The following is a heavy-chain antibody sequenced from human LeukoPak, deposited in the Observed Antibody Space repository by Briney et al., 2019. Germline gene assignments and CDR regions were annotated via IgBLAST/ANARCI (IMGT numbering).Heavy chain of an antibody. J-gene: IGHJ4*02. CDR1: GFTVSDNY. CDR2: VYTGDNT. V-gene: IGHV3-53*01. CDR3: ARDREAGTSASRFDY. Sequence: GGSLRLSCAASGFTVSDNYMSWVRQAPGKGLEWVSVVYTGDNTYYAGSGKGRFTISRDNSKNTLYLQMNSLRAEDTAVYYCARDREAGTSASRFDYWGQGTLVTVSS. D-gene: IGHD2-2*01.